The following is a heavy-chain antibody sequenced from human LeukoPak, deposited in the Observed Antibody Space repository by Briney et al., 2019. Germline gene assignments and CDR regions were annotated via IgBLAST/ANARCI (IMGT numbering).Heavy chain of an antibody. D-gene: IGHD6-13*01. J-gene: IGHJ5*02. CDR2: IYYSGST. CDR3: ASGIAAPFNWFDP. V-gene: IGHV4-59*01. CDR1: GGSISSYY. Sequence: PSETLSLACTVSGGSISSYYWSWIRQPPGKGLEWIGYIYYSGSTNYNPSLKSRVTISVDTSKNQFSLKLSSVTAADTAVYYCASGIAAPFNWFDPWGQGTLVTVSS.